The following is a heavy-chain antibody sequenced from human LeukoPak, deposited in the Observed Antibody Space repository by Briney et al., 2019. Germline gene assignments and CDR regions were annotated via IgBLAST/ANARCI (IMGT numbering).Heavy chain of an antibody. Sequence: ASVKVSCKASGYTFTSYYMHWVRQAPGQGLEWMGIINPSGGSTSYAQKFQGRVTMTRDTSTSTVYMELSSLRSEDTAVYYCARDNGAAAGDLAPGGGLDYWGQGTLVTVSS. V-gene: IGHV1-46*01. CDR3: ARDNGAAAGDLAPGGGLDY. J-gene: IGHJ4*02. CDR2: INPSGGST. CDR1: GYTFTSYY. D-gene: IGHD6-13*01.